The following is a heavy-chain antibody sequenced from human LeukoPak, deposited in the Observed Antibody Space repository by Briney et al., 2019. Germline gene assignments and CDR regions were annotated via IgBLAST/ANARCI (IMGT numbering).Heavy chain of an antibody. CDR2: IWYDGSNK. D-gene: IGHD6-13*01. Sequence: GGSLRLSCAASGFTFSSYGMHWVRQAPGKGLEWVAVIWYDGSNKYYADSVKGRFTISRDNSKNTLYLQMNSLRAEDTAVYYCAKRWAAAVGYFDYWGQGTLVTVSS. CDR1: GFTFSSYG. J-gene: IGHJ4*02. CDR3: AKRWAAAVGYFDY. V-gene: IGHV3-33*06.